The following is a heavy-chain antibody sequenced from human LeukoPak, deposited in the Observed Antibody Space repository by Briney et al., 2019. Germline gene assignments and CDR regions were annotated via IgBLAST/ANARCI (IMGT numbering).Heavy chain of an antibody. J-gene: IGHJ4*02. CDR3: ARRNYDSSGYHLYYFDS. V-gene: IGHV4-31*03. CDR1: GGSISSGGYY. Sequence: SQTLSLTCTVSGGSISSGGYYWSWIRQHPGKSLEWIGYIYYSGSTYYNPSLKSRVTISVDTSKNQFSLKLSSVTAADTAVYYCARRNYDSSGYHLYYFDSWGQGTLVTVSS. D-gene: IGHD3-22*01. CDR2: IYYSGST.